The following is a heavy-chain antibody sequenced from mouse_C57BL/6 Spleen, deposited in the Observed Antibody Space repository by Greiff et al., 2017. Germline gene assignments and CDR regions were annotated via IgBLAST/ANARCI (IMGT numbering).Heavy chain of an antibody. CDR2: IRSKSNNYAT. J-gene: IGHJ2*01. CDR3: VRENWAFGD. V-gene: IGHV10-1*01. CDR1: GFSFNTYA. D-gene: IGHD4-1*01. Sequence: EVMLVESGGGLVQPKGSLKLSCAASGFSFNTYAMNWVRQAPGKGLEWVARIRSKSNNYATYYADSVKDRFTISRDKVESMLYMQKNKMKTEDTAMYSCVRENWAFGDWGEGTTLTVSS.